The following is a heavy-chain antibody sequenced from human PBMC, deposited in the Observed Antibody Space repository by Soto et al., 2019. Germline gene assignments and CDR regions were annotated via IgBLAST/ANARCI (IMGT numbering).Heavy chain of an antibody. CDR1: GYTFTSYG. J-gene: IGHJ3*02. CDR3: ARDPSLLPFDI. Sequence: DSVKVSCRASGYTFTSYGISWVRQAPGQGLEWMGWISAYNGNTNYAQKLQGRVTMTTDTSTSTAYMELRSLRSDDTAVYYCARDPSLLPFDIWGQGTMVTVSS. CDR2: ISAYNGNT. V-gene: IGHV1-18*01. D-gene: IGHD3-16*02.